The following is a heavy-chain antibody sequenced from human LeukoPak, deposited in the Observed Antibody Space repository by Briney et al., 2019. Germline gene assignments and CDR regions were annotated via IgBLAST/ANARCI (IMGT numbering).Heavy chain of an antibody. CDR2: INHSGST. CDR3: ARVGYDFWSGYHIDY. V-gene: IGHV4-34*01. CDR1: GGSFSGYY. Sequence: PSETLSLTCAVYGGSFSGYYWSWIRQPPGKGQEWIGEINHSGSTNYNPSLKSRVTISVDTSKNQFSLKLSSVTAADTAVYYCARVGYDFWSGYHIDYWGQGTLVTVSS. D-gene: IGHD3-3*01. J-gene: IGHJ4*02.